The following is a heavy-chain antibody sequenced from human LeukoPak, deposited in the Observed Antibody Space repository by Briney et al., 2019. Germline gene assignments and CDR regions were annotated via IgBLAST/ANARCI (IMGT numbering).Heavy chain of an antibody. Sequence: GGSLRLSCAASGFTFNTYAMNWVRQAPGKGLEWVSGISGSGGSTYYADPVRGRFTISRDNSKNTLYLQMNSLRAEDTAVYYCAKDGLTYYYDSSGLYYFDYWGQGTLVTVSS. V-gene: IGHV3-23*01. D-gene: IGHD3-22*01. CDR2: ISGSGGST. CDR3: AKDGLTYYYDSSGLYYFDY. J-gene: IGHJ4*02. CDR1: GFTFNTYA.